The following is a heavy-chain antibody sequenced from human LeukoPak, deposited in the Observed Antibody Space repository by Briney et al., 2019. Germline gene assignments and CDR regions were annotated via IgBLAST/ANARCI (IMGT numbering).Heavy chain of an antibody. CDR3: AREFYSGSYYRFDP. D-gene: IGHD1-26*01. CDR2: IYTSGSP. V-gene: IGHV4-4*07. J-gene: IGHJ5*02. Sequence: SETLSLTCTVSGGSISSYCWSWIRQPAGKGLEWIGRIYTSGSPNYNPSLKSRVTMSVDTSKNQFSLKLSSVTAADTAVYYCAREFYSGSYYRFDPWGQGTLVTVSS. CDR1: GGSISSYC.